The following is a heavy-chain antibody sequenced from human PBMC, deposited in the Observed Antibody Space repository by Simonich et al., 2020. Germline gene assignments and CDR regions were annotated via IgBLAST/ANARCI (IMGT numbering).Heavy chain of an antibody. CDR3: ARVGYSNYYYYGMDV. CDR1: GYSISSGYY. D-gene: IGHD6-13*01. Sequence: QVQLQESGPGLVKPSETLSLIFAVSGYSISSGYYWGWPRQPPGKGLEWIGRIYHRGSTYNNPSLQSRVTISVNTSKNQFSLKLSSVTAADTAVYYCARVGYSNYYYYGMDVWGQGTTVTVSS. J-gene: IGHJ6*02. CDR2: IYHRGST. V-gene: IGHV4-38-2*01.